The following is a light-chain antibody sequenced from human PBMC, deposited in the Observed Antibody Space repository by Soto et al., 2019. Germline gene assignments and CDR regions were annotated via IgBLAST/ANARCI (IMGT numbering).Light chain of an antibody. J-gene: IGLJ1*01. CDR3: CSYAGTPYV. V-gene: IGLV2-11*01. CDR2: DVS. CDR1: SSDVGGYDY. Sequence: QSALTQPRSVSGSPGQSVAISCTGTSSDVGGYDYVSWFQQHPGKAPKLMIYDVSKRPSGVPDRFSGSKSGNTASLTISGLQAEDEADYYCCSYAGTPYVCGTGTKVTVL.